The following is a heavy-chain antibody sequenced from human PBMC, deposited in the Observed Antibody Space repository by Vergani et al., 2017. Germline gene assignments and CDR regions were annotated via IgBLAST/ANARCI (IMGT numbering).Heavy chain of an antibody. CDR1: GGSFSGYY. CDR3: ARGPTYYDILTGNLDY. D-gene: IGHD3-9*01. V-gene: IGHV4-34*01. Sequence: QVQLQQWGAGLLKPSETLSLTCAVYGGSFSGYYWSWIRQPPEKGLEWIGEINHSGSTNYNPSLKSRVTISVDTSKNQFSLKLSSVTAADTAVYYCARGPTYYDILTGNLDYWGQGTLVTVSS. J-gene: IGHJ4*02. CDR2: INHSGST.